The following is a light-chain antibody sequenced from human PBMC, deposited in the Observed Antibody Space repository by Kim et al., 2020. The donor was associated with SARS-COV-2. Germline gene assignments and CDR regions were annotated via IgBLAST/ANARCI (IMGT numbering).Light chain of an antibody. V-gene: IGLV2-23*02. CDR2: EVN. CDR3: CSYAGDYI. Sequence: LTQPASVSGSPGQSITISCTGTSSNLGTFNLVSWYQQHPGKAPKLIIYEVNKRPSGVSNRFSGSKSGNRASLTISGLQPEDEADYYCCSYAGDYIFG. J-gene: IGLJ1*01. CDR1: SSNLGTFNL.